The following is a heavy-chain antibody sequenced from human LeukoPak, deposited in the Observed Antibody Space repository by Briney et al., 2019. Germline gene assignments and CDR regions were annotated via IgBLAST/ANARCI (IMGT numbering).Heavy chain of an antibody. J-gene: IGHJ5*02. V-gene: IGHV4-61*09. D-gene: IGHD2-2*01. CDR2: IYTSGST. CDR3: ARDSGDIVVVPAAANWFDP. CDR1: GGSISSGSFY. Sequence: SETLSLTCTVSGGSISSGSFYWNWIRQPAGKGLEWIGHIYTSGSTNYNPSLKSRVTISVDTSKNQFSLKLSSVTAADTAVYYCARDSGDIVVVPAAANWFDPWGQGTLVTVSS.